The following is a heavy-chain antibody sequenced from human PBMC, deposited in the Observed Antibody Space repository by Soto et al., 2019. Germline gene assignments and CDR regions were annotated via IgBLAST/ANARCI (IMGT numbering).Heavy chain of an antibody. CDR2: ISAYNGNT. CDR1: GYTXXXXG. Sequence: QVQLVQSGAEVKKPGASVKVSCKASGYTXXXXGXXWXRQXPGQVLEVMGWISAYNGNTNYAQKLQGRVTMTXDTSTSXAYMXLXSLRSDDTAVYYCARDRGSYALDYWGQGTLVTVSS. CDR3: ARDRGSYALDY. D-gene: IGHD1-26*01. J-gene: IGHJ4*02. V-gene: IGHV1-18*01.